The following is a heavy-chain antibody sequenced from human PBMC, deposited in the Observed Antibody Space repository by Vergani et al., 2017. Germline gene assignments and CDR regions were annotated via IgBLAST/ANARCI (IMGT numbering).Heavy chain of an antibody. CDR3: SRNGFGYCSGGSCYSGLYYGMDV. J-gene: IGHJ6*02. CDR2: IYYRGST. Sequence: QVQLQESGPGLVKPSETLSLTCTVSGGSISSYYWSWIRQPPGKGLEWIGYIYYRGSTNYNPSLKSRVTISLDTSKNKFSLELSSVTAADTAVYYCSRNGFGYCSGGSCYSGLYYGMDVWGQGTTVTVSS. D-gene: IGHD2-15*01. V-gene: IGHV4-59*08. CDR1: GGSISSYY.